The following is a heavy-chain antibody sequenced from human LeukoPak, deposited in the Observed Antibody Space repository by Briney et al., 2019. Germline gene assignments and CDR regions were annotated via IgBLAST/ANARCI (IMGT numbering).Heavy chain of an antibody. CDR1: GYTLTELS. CDR2: FDPEDGET. D-gene: IGHD2-2*01. Sequence: GASVKVSCKVSGYTLTELSMHWVRQAPGKGLEWMGGFDPEDGETIYAQKFQGRVTMTEDTSTDTAYMELSSLRSEDTAVYYCATGIVVVPAARSRGMDVWGQGTTVTVSS. CDR3: ATGIVVVPAARSRGMDV. J-gene: IGHJ6*02. V-gene: IGHV1-24*01.